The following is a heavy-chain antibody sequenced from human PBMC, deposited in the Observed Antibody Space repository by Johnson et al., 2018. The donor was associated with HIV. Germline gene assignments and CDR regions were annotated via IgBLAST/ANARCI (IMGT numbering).Heavy chain of an antibody. CDR2: IRYDGSAT. CDR3: ARTYYPWSVTRAFDI. Sequence: QVLLVESGGGVVQPGGSLRLSCAASGFTFSSYGMHWVRQAHGKGLERVAFIRYDGSATNYVDSVKGRFIISRDNAKDSLYLQINSLRADDTALYYCARTYYPWSVTRAFDIWGQGTMVIVSP. V-gene: IGHV3-30*02. CDR1: GFTFSSYG. D-gene: IGHD3-10*01. J-gene: IGHJ3*02.